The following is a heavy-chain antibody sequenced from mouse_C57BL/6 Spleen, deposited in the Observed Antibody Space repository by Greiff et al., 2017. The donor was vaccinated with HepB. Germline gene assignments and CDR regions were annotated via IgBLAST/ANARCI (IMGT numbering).Heavy chain of an antibody. CDR1: GYSFTDYN. J-gene: IGHJ4*01. CDR3: ARMGDWGLPYYAMDY. Sequence: EVQLQQSGPELVKPGASVKISCKASGYSFTDYNMNWVKQSNGMILEWIGVINPNYGTTSYNQKFKGKATLTVDQSSSTAYMQLNSLTSEDSAVYYCARMGDWGLPYYAMDYWGQGTSVTVSS. D-gene: IGHD4-1*01. CDR2: INPNYGTT. V-gene: IGHV1-39*01.